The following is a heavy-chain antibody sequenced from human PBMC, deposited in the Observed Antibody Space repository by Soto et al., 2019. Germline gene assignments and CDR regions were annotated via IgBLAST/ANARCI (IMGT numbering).Heavy chain of an antibody. CDR1: GGSFSGYY. Sequence: SETLSLTCAVYGGSFSGYYWSWIRQPPGKGLEWIGEIKHSGSTNYNPSLKSRVTISVDTSKNQFSLKLSSVTAADKAVYYCARRYSSSWHSYYYYYGLDVWGQGTTVTVSS. CDR3: ARRYSSSWHSYYYYYGLDV. J-gene: IGHJ6*02. V-gene: IGHV4-34*01. CDR2: IKHSGST. D-gene: IGHD6-13*01.